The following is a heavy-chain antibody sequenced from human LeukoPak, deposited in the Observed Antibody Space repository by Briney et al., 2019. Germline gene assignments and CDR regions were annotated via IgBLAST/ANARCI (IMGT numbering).Heavy chain of an antibody. Sequence: SETLSLTCAVYGGYFSPYYWSWIRQPPGKGLEWIGEINDRGSTNYNPFLKTRVTISADTSKNQLSLKLSSVTAADTAVYYCARGGYYDFWSGYYRSYFDYWGQGALVTVSS. J-gene: IGHJ4*02. CDR3: ARGGYYDFWSGYYRSYFDY. D-gene: IGHD3-3*01. CDR2: INDRGST. CDR1: GGYFSPYY. V-gene: IGHV4-34*01.